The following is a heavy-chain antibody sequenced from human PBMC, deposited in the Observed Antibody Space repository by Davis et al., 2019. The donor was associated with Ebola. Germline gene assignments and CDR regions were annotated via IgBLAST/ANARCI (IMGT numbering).Heavy chain of an antibody. V-gene: IGHV3-23*01. D-gene: IGHD3-10*01. J-gene: IGHJ3*02. CDR2: MSASGYST. Sequence: GESLKISCAVSGLTFSSCAMSWVRQAPGKGLEWVSGMSASGYSTHYADSVKGRFTISRDNSKNTLYLQMSSLRAEDTAVYYCAIQNFYGSGIKAFDIWGQGTVVTVSS. CDR3: AIQNFYGSGIKAFDI. CDR1: GLTFSSCA.